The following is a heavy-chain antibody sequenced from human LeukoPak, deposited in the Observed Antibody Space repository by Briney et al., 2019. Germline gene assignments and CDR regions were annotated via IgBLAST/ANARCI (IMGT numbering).Heavy chain of an antibody. V-gene: IGHV3-66*02. D-gene: IGHD2-8*02. CDR1: GFTVSTNY. CDR2: VYGGGNT. CDR3: ARVYWASGRGFDI. J-gene: IGHJ3*02. Sequence: PGGSLRLSCAASGFTVSTNYMTWVRQAPGKGLEWVSVVYGGGNTHYADSVKGRFTISRDNSKNTVSLQMISLRPQDTAVYYCARVYWASGRGFDIWGQGTLVTLSS.